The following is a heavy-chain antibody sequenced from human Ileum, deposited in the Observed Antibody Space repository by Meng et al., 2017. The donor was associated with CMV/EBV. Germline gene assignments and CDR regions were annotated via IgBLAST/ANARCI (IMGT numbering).Heavy chain of an antibody. CDR3: ARVYCSSTSCQYYFDY. V-gene: IGHV1-3*01. CDR1: GYTFTSYA. D-gene: IGHD2-2*01. J-gene: IGHJ4*02. CDR2: INAANGNT. Sequence: SGYTFTSYAIHWARQAHGQGFEWMGWINAANGNTQYSLKFQGRLTLTRDTSASTAYMELSSLRSEDTAMYYCARVYCSSTSCQYYFDYWGQGTLVTV.